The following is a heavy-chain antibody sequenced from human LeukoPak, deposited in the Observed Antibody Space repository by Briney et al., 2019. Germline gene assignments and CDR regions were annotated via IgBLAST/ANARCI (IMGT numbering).Heavy chain of an antibody. CDR1: GYSFTSYW. CDR3: ARGDDYSGAFDM. V-gene: IGHV5-10-1*01. J-gene: IGHJ3*02. D-gene: IGHD4-11*01. Sequence: GESLKISCKGSGYSFTSYWISWVRQMPGKGLEWMGRIDPGDSSTNCSPSFQGHVTISADKSISTAYLQWSSLKASDTAMYYCARGDDYSGAFDMWGQGTMVTVSS. CDR2: IDPGDSST.